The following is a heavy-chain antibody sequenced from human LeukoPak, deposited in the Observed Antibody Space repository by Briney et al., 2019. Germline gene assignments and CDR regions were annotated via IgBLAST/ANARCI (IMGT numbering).Heavy chain of an antibody. D-gene: IGHD2-21*02. J-gene: IGHJ4*02. CDR2: INSDGSST. CDR3: ARVTLRGEAYCGGDCEYYFDY. V-gene: IGHV3-74*01. CDR1: GFTFSSYW. Sequence: GGSLRLSCAASGFTFSSYWMHWVRQAPGKWLVWVSRINSDGSSTSYADSVKGRFTISRDNAKNTLYLQMNSLRAEDTAVYYCARVTLRGEAYCGGDCEYYFDYWGQGTLVTVSS.